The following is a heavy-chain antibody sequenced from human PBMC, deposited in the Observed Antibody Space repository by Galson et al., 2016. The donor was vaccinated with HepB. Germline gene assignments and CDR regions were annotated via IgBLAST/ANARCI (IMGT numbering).Heavy chain of an antibody. D-gene: IGHD3/OR15-3a*01. J-gene: IGHJ4*02. V-gene: IGHV3-11*01. Sequence: SLRLSCATSGFTFTNFSFSWVRQAPGKGLEWISSIGNGPSATFFADSVQGRFSISRDNARNSVSLQMSTLRAEDTAVYYCARSGPSFPLDGGLFFDFWGRGTLVTVSS. CDR3: ARSGPSFPLDGGLFFDF. CDR2: IGNGPSAT. CDR1: GFTFTNFS.